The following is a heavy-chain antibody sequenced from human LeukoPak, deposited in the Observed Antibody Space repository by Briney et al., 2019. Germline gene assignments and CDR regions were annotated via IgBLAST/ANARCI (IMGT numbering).Heavy chain of an antibody. CDR2: ISYDGSNK. CDR1: VFTFCSYA. D-gene: IGHD6-13*01. V-gene: IGHV3-30-3*01. J-gene: IGHJ3*02. CDR3: ARRDSSSWYEDVFDI. Sequence: PGGSLRLSCAASVFTFCSYAMHWVRQAPGKGLEWVAVISYDGSNKYYADSVKGRFTISRDNSKNTLYLQMNSLGAEDTAVYYCARRDSSSWYEDVFDIWGQGTMVTVSS.